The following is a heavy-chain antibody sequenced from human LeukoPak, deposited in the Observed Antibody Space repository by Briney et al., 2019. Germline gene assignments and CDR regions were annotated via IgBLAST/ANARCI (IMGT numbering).Heavy chain of an antibody. Sequence: SETLSLTCTVSGCSISSYYWSWIRQPPGKGLEWIGYIYTSGSTNYNPSLKSRVTISVDTSKNQFSLKLSSVTAADTAVYYCARLRNWNYVFDYWGQGTLVTVSS. D-gene: IGHD1-7*01. J-gene: IGHJ4*02. V-gene: IGHV4-4*09. CDR1: GCSISSYY. CDR2: IYTSGST. CDR3: ARLRNWNYVFDY.